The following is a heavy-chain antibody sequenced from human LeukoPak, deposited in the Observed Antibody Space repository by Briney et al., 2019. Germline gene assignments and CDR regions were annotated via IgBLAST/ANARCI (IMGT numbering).Heavy chain of an antibody. CDR2: IYYSGST. CDR3: ARLVPWSGYAFDI. CDR1: GGSISSSSYY. Sequence: SETLSLTCTVSGGSISSSSYYWGWIRQPPGKGLEWIGSIYYSGSTYYNPSLKSRVTISVDTSKNQFSLKLSSVTVADTAVYYCARLVPWSGYAFDIWGQGTMVTVSS. J-gene: IGHJ3*02. D-gene: IGHD3-3*01. V-gene: IGHV4-39*01.